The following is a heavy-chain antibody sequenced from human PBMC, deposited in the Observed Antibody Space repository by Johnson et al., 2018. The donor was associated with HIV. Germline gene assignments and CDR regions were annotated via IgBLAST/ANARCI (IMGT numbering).Heavy chain of an antibody. J-gene: IGHJ3*02. V-gene: IGHV3-30*18. CDR1: GFTFSSYA. D-gene: IGHD2-15*01. Sequence: QVQLVESGGGVVQPGRSLRLSCAASGFTFSSYAMHWVRQAPGKGLEWVAVISYDGSNKYYADSVKGRFTISRDNSKNTLYLQRNSLRAEDTAVYYCAKEEDIWRLGLYRAFDIWGQGTMVTVSS. CDR3: AKEEDIWRLGLYRAFDI. CDR2: ISYDGSNK.